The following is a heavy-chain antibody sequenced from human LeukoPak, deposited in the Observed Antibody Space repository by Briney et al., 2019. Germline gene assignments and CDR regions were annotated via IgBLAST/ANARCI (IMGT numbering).Heavy chain of an antibody. CDR3: ARSRSGSYPPQVDY. J-gene: IGHJ4*02. CDR2: IYYSGSS. CDR1: GGSINNGGYY. D-gene: IGHD1-26*01. V-gene: IGHV4-30-4*01. Sequence: SQTLSLTCTVSGGSINNGGYYWSWIRQHPGKGLEWIGYIYYSGSSYYNPSLKSRVTISVDTSKNQFSLKLSSVTAADTAVYYCARSRSGSYPPQVDYWGQGTLVTVSS.